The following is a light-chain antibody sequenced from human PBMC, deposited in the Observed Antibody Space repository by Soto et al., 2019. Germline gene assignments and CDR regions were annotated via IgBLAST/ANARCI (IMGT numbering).Light chain of an antibody. V-gene: IGKV3-11*01. CDR1: QSVSSY. Sequence: EIVLTQSPATLSLSPGERATLSCRASQSVSSYLAWYQQKPGQAPRLLIYDASNRATGIPARFSGSGSGTDFTFTISSLEPEDFAFYYCQQRSNWPPITFGQGTRLEIK. CDR2: DAS. CDR3: QQRSNWPPIT. J-gene: IGKJ5*01.